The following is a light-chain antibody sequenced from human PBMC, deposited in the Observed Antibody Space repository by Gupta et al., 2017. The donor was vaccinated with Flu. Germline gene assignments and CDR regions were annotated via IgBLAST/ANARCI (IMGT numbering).Light chain of an antibody. CDR2: DVT. Sequence: QSAPIQPRSVSGSPGQSVTISCTGSSNDVGGSNRVSWYQQRPGKAPKLILYDVTERPSGVPDRFSGSKSGNTASLTISGLQADDEADYYCSSHAGRVTWVFGTGTTVTVL. V-gene: IGLV2-11*01. CDR1: SNDVGGSNR. CDR3: SSHAGRVTWV. J-gene: IGLJ1*01.